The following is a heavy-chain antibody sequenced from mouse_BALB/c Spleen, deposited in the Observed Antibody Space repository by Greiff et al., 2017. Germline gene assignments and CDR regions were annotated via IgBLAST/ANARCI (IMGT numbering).Heavy chain of an antibody. CDR1: GYNFTSYW. Sequence: QVQLQQPGAELVKPGTSVKLSCKASGYNFTSYWINWVKLRPGQGLEWIGDIYPGSGSTNYNEKFKSKATLTVDTSSSTAYMQLSSLAYEDSALYYCAREGLRRAMDYWGQGTSVTVSS. V-gene: IGHV1-55*01. D-gene: IGHD2-4*01. CDR2: IYPGSGST. J-gene: IGHJ4*01. CDR3: AREGLRRAMDY.